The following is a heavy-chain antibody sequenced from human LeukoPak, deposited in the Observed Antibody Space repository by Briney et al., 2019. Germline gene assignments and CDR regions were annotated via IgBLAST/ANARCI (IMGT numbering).Heavy chain of an antibody. CDR2: IDPSDSYT. D-gene: IGHD6-13*01. CDR3: ARLLAGAAAGTKSDY. J-gene: IGHJ4*02. Sequence: GESLKISCKGSGYSFTSYWISWVRQMPGKGLEWMGRIDPSDSYTNYSPSFQGHVTISADKSISTAYLQWSSLKASDTATYYCARLLAGAAAGTKSDYWGQGTLVTVSS. V-gene: IGHV5-10-1*01. CDR1: GYSFTSYW.